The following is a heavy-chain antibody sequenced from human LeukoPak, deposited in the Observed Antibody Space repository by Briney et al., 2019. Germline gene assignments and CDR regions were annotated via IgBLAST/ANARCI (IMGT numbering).Heavy chain of an antibody. CDR3: ARATYSSSWQNDY. D-gene: IGHD6-13*01. Sequence: GGSLRLSCAASGFTFSSYAMHWVRQAPGKGLEWVAVISFDGRNKYNADSVKGRFTISRDNSKNTVYLQMNSLRVEDTGVYYCARATYSSSWQNDYWGQGTLVTVSS. CDR1: GFTFSSYA. J-gene: IGHJ4*02. V-gene: IGHV3-30*04. CDR2: ISFDGRNK.